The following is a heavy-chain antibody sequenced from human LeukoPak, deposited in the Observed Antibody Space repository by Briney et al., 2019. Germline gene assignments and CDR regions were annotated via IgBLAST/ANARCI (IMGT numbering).Heavy chain of an antibody. V-gene: IGHV3-30*02. Sequence: PGGSLRLSCAASGFTFSSYGMHWVRQAPGKGLEWGAFIRYDGSNKYYADSVKGRFTISRDNSKNTLYLQMNSLRAEDTAVYYCAKEENDYDILTGYYNWFDPWGQGTLVTVSS. CDR1: GFTFSSYG. CDR2: IRYDGSNK. J-gene: IGHJ5*02. CDR3: AKEENDYDILTGYYNWFDP. D-gene: IGHD3-9*01.